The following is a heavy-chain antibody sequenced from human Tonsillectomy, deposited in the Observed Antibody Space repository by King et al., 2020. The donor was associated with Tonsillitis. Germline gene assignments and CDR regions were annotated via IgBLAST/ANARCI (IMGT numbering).Heavy chain of an antibody. CDR2: IYYSGST. CDR1: GGSISSSSYY. Sequence: LQLQESGPGLVKPSETLSLTCTVSGGSISSSSYYWGWIRQPPGKGLEWIGSIYYSGSTYYKPSLKSRVTISVDTSKNQFSLKLNSVTAADTAVYYCARVAGNGNYFDYWGQGTLVTVSS. CDR3: ARVAGNGNYFDY. J-gene: IGHJ4*02. D-gene: IGHD6-19*01. V-gene: IGHV4-39*07.